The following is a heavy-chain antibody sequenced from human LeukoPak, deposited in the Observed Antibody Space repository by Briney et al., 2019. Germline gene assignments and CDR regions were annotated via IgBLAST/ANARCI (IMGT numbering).Heavy chain of an antibody. CDR1: GYSISSGYY. D-gene: IGHD3-10*01. CDR3: ATSLGVPPDAFDV. V-gene: IGHV4-38-2*02. J-gene: IGHJ3*01. CDR2: IYYSGST. Sequence: ASETLSLTCTVSGYSISSGYYWGWIRQPPGKGLEWIGSIYYSGSTYYNPSLESRVTMSLDMSKNQFSLKLTSVTAADTAVYYCATSLGVPPDAFDVWGRGTIITVSS.